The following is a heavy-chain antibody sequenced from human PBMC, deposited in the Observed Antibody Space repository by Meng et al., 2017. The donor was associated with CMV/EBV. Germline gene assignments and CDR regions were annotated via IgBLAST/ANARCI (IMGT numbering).Heavy chain of an antibody. D-gene: IGHD2-2*01. Sequence: GESLKISCAVSGFTFSSYEMNWVRQAPGKGLEWVSYISSSGSTIYYADSVKGRFTISRDNAKNSLYLQMNSLRAEDTAVYYCARDLTGQYCSSTSCYQDDWGQGTLVTVSS. V-gene: IGHV3-48*03. CDR3: ARDLTGQYCSSTSCYQDD. CDR2: ISSSGSTI. CDR1: GFTFSSYE. J-gene: IGHJ4*02.